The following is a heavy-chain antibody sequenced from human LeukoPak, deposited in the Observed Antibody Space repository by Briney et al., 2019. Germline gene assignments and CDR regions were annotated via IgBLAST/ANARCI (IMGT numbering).Heavy chain of an antibody. CDR3: AKDRDTMIVVVITQPYYFDY. V-gene: IGHV3-30*04. CDR2: ISYDGSNK. CDR1: GFTFSSYA. Sequence: PGGSLRLSCAASGFTFSSYAMHWVRQAPGKGLEWVAVISYDGSNKYYADSVKGRFTISRDNSKNTLYLQMNSLRAEDTAMYYCAKDRDTMIVVVITQPYYFDYWGQGTLVTVSS. J-gene: IGHJ4*02. D-gene: IGHD3-22*01.